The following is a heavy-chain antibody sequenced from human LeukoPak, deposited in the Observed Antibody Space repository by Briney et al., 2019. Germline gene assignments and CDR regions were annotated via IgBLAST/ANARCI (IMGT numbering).Heavy chain of an antibody. J-gene: IGHJ3*02. CDR3: ARADRIATAGSAFDI. Sequence: PGGSLRLSCAASGFTFSSYAMHWVRQAPGKGLEWVAVISYDGSNKYYADSVRGRFTLSRDNSKNTLYLQMISLRSEDTAVYYWARADRIATAGSAFDIWGLGTMVTVSS. D-gene: IGHD6-13*01. CDR1: GFTFSSYA. CDR2: ISYDGSNK. V-gene: IGHV3-30-3*01.